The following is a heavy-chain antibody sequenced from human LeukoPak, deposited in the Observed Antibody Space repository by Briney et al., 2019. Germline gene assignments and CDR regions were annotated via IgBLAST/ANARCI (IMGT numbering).Heavy chain of an antibody. CDR2: INHSGST. V-gene: IGHV4-34*01. CDR1: GGSFSGYY. D-gene: IGHD1-26*01. J-gene: IGHJ5*02. Sequence: PSETLSLTCAVYGGSFSGYYWSWIRQPPGKGLEWIGEINHSGSTNYNPSLKSRVTISVDTSKNQFSLKLSSVTAADTAVYYCAISPDQSRSGSSNWFDPWGQGTLVTVSS. CDR3: AISPDQSRSGSSNWFDP.